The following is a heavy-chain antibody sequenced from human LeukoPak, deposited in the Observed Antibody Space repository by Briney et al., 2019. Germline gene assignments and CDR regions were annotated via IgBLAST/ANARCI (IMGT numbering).Heavy chain of an antibody. V-gene: IGHV3-23*01. CDR2: ISGSGGSR. Sequence: HPGGSLRLSCAASGFTFSSYAMNWVRQAPGKGLEWVSTISGSGGSRYYADSVKGRFTISRDNSKNTLFLQMNSLRAEDTAVYYCAKDLWWFGEYDAFDFWGQGTMVTVSS. CDR3: AKDLWWFGEYDAFDF. CDR1: GFTFSSYA. D-gene: IGHD3-10*01. J-gene: IGHJ3*01.